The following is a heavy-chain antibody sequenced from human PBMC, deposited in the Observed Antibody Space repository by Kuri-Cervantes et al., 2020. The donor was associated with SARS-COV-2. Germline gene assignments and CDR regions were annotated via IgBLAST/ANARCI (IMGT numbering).Heavy chain of an antibody. CDR2: ISSSSSYI. CDR1: GFTFSSYS. Sequence: GGSLRLSCAASGFTFSSYSMNWVRQAPGKGLEWVSSISSSSSYIYYADSVKGRFTISRDNAKNSLYLQMNSLRAGDTAVYYCARDGRWGIVLMVYAIDPSSYYYYYYMDVWGKGTTVTVSS. D-gene: IGHD2-8*01. J-gene: IGHJ6*03. CDR3: ARDGRWGIVLMVYAIDPSSYYYYYYMDV. V-gene: IGHV3-21*01.